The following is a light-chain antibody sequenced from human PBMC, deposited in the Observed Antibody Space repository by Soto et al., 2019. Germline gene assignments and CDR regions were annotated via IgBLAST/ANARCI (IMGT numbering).Light chain of an antibody. Sequence: DIQMTQSPSSLSASVGDKVTXTCRASQSISSYLNWYQQKPGKAPNXXIHAAFNLQSGVPSRFSGSGSGTDFTLTISSLQPEDFATYYCQQSYSFPRTFGQGTKVDIK. V-gene: IGKV1-39*01. CDR2: AAF. CDR1: QSISSY. J-gene: IGKJ1*01. CDR3: QQSYSFPRT.